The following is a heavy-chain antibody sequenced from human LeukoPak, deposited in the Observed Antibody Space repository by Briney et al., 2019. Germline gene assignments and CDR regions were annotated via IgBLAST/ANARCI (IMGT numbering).Heavy chain of an antibody. D-gene: IGHD2-15*01. Sequence: PGGSLRLSCAASGFTFSSYGMHWVRRAPGKGLEWVAFIRYDGSNKYYADSVKGRFTISRDNSKNTLYLQMNSLRAEDTAVYYCAKVVVVAATFHYWGQGTLVTVSS. CDR2: IRYDGSNK. CDR3: AKVVVVAATFHY. CDR1: GFTFSSYG. J-gene: IGHJ4*02. V-gene: IGHV3-30*02.